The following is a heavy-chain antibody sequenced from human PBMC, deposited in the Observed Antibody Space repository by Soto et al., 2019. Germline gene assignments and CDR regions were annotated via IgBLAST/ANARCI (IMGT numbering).Heavy chain of an antibody. CDR1: GGSFSGYY. J-gene: IGHJ5*02. V-gene: IGHV4-34*01. CDR2: INHSGST. Sequence: SETLSLTCAVYGGSFSGYYWSWVRQPPGKGLEWIGEINHSGSTNYNPSLKSRVTISVDTSKNQFSLKLSSVTAADTAVYYCARRYCSSTSCYTHWFDPWGQGTLVTVSS. CDR3: ARRYCSSTSCYTHWFDP. D-gene: IGHD2-2*02.